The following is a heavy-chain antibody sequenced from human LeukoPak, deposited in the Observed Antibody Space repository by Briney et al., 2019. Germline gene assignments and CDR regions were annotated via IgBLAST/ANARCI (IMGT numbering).Heavy chain of an antibody. Sequence: PGGSLRLSCAASGFTFSSYAMSWVRQAPGKGLEWVSAISGSGDSTYYGDSVKGRFTISRDNSKNTLYLQMNSLRAEDTAVYYCARDKAQDSVYYGMDVWGQGTTVTVSS. D-gene: IGHD6-6*01. CDR2: ISGSGDST. J-gene: IGHJ6*02. CDR1: GFTFSSYA. CDR3: ARDKAQDSVYYGMDV. V-gene: IGHV3-23*01.